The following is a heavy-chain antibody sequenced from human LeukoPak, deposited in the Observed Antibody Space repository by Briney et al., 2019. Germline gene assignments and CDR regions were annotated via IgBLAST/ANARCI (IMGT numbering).Heavy chain of an antibody. Sequence: GGSLRLSCVASGFTFSTYVMNWVRQAPGKGLEWVSGISDSGGATYYADSVKGRFTMSRDNSKNTLYLQMNSLTVEDTAVYYCAREYSGYYYFHYWGQGTLVTVSS. CDR3: AREYSGYYYFHY. V-gene: IGHV3-23*01. CDR1: GFTFSTYV. D-gene: IGHD5-12*01. CDR2: ISDSGGAT. J-gene: IGHJ4*02.